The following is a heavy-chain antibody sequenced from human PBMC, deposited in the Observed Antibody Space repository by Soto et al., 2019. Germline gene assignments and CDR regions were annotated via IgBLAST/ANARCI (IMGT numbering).Heavy chain of an antibody. Sequence: GGSLRLSCAASGLTFSSNAMSWVRQAPGKGLEWVSTISDSGGSTYYADSVKGRFTISRDNSKNTLYLQMNSLRAEDTAVYYCAKDESRVVVPDYWFDSWGQGTLVTVS. CDR2: ISDSGGST. J-gene: IGHJ5*01. CDR1: GLTFSSNA. D-gene: IGHD2-15*01. V-gene: IGHV3-23*01. CDR3: AKDESRVVVPDYWFDS.